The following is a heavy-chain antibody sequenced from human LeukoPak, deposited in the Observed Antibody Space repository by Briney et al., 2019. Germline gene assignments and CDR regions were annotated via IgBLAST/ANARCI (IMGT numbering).Heavy chain of an antibody. J-gene: IGHJ4*02. V-gene: IGHV1-2*02. CDR2: INPNSGGT. CDR3: ATGDVVVVAAAIDY. Sequence: GASVKVSCKASGYTFTSYYMHWVRQAPGQGLEWMGWINPNSGGTNYAQKFQGRVTMTRDTSISTAYMELSRLRSDDTAVYYCATGDVVVVAAAIDYWGQGTLVTVSS. CDR1: GYTFTSYY. D-gene: IGHD2-15*01.